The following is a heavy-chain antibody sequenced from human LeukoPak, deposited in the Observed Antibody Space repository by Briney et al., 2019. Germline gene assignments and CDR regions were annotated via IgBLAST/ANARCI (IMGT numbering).Heavy chain of an antibody. J-gene: IGHJ6*03. CDR3: GRDIAVAGTDYYYYYYMDV. D-gene: IGHD6-19*01. CDR2: IIPIFGTA. V-gene: IGHV1-69*05. Sequence: GSSVKVSCKASGGTFSSYAISWVRQAPGQGLEWMGGIIPIFGTANYAQKFQGRVTMTRDTSISTAYMELRRLRSDDTAVYYCGRDIAVAGTDYYYYYYMDVWGKGTTVTISS. CDR1: GGTFSSYA.